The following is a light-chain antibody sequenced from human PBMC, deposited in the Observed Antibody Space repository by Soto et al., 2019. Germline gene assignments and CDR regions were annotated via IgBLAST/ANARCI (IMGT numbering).Light chain of an antibody. J-gene: IGLJ3*02. CDR1: SSDVGGYSY. CDR3: SSYASSSTEV. Sequence: QSVLTQPASVSGSPGQSITISCTGTSSDVGGYSYVSWYQQHPGKAPKLMIYEVSNRPSGVSNRFSGSKSGNTASLTISGLQAEDEADYYCSSYASSSTEVFGGGTQLTVL. CDR2: EVS. V-gene: IGLV2-14*01.